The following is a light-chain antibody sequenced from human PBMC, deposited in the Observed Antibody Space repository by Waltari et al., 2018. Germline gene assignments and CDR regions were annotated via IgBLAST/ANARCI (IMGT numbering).Light chain of an antibody. Sequence: SYVLAQPPSVSVAPGVTARITCGGNDIGYKSVHWYQVKAGQAPVVVVSDDSDRPSGNPGRFSASNSANTATLTISGVEAGDEADYYCQVWDSSSDHVVFGGGTKLTVL. V-gene: IGLV3-21*02. J-gene: IGLJ2*01. CDR1: DIGYKS. CDR3: QVWDSSSDHVV. CDR2: DDS.